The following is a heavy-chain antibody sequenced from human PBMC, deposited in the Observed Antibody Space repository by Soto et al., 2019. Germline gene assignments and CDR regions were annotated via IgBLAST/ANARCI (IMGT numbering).Heavy chain of an antibody. CDR1: GYPFTRYG. Sequence: QVQLVQSGAEVKKPGASVKVSCKASGYPFTRYGISWVRQAPGQGLEWMGWISASSGNTNYAQKLQGRVTMTTDTSTTTAYMELRSLRSDDTAMYYCARRPPFSYGDFVTYYFDYWGQGTLVTVSS. CDR2: ISASSGNT. V-gene: IGHV1-18*01. CDR3: ARRPPFSYGDFVTYYFDY. D-gene: IGHD4-17*01. J-gene: IGHJ4*02.